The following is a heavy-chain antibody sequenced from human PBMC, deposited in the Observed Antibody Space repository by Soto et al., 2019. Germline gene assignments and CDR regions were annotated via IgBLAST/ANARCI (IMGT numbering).Heavy chain of an antibody. CDR3: ARSSPVVTAP. V-gene: IGHV4-31*03. Sequence: QVQLQESGPGLVKPSQTLSLTCTVSGGSISSGGYYWSWIRQHPGKGLEWIGYIYYSGSTYYNPSLKSRITISVDTSNNQYSLKLSSVTAADTAVYYCARSSPVVTAPWGQGTLVTVSS. CDR2: IYYSGST. CDR1: GGSISSGGYY. J-gene: IGHJ5*02. D-gene: IGHD2-21*02.